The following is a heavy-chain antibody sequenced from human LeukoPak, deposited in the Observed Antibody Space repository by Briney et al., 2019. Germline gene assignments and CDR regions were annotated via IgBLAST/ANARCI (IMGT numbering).Heavy chain of an antibody. CDR3: ATLRYCSSTSCLKVIDY. J-gene: IGHJ4*02. D-gene: IGHD2-2*01. CDR2: IIPIFGTA. V-gene: IGHV1-69*01. CDR1: GGTFSSYA. Sequence: SVKVSCEASGGTFSSYAISWVRQAPGQGLEWMGGIIPIFGTANYAQKFQGRVTITADESTSTAYMELSSLRSEDTAVYYCATLRYCSSTSCLKVIDYWGQGTLVTVSS.